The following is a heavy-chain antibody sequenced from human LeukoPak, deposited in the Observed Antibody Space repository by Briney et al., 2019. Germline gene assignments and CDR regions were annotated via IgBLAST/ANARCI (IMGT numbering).Heavy chain of an antibody. CDR1: ELTFSRYS. V-gene: IGHV3-48*01. J-gene: IGHJ4*02. Sequence: GGSLRLSCAASELTFSRYSMNWVRQAPGKGLEWVSYISSSGDSIYYADSVKGRFTISRENAKNSLYLQMDTLRAEDTALYFCATAGHPGYDFWGGFAFYFDRWGQGALVTVSS. D-gene: IGHD3-3*01. CDR3: ATAGHPGYDFWGGFAFYFDR. CDR2: ISSSGDSI.